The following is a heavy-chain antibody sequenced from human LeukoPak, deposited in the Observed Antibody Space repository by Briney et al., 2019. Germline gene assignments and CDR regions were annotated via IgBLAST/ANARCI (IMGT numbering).Heavy chain of an antibody. CDR1: GFTFSDAG. CDR2: IACKADNYLI. J-gene: IGHJ5*02. D-gene: IGHD3-10*01. CDR3: TRHHTLGIGENWFDP. V-gene: IGHV3-73*01. Sequence: GGSLKLSCAASGFTFSDAGIHWVRHASGKGLDWVGRIACKADNYLIEYAASVKGRFTISRDNSKNTAYLQMNSLKTEDTAVYYCTRHHTLGIGENWFDPWGQGTLVTVSS.